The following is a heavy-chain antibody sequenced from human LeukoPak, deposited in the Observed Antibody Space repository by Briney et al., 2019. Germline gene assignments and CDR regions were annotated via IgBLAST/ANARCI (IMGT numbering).Heavy chain of an antibody. CDR3: ARQYCSSTSCSYFDY. V-gene: IGHV4-4*07. CDR2: IYTSGST. Sequence: SETLSLTCTVSGGSISSYYWSWIRQPAGKGLEWIGRIYTSGSTNYNPSLKSRVTMSVDTSKNQFSLKLSSVTAADTAVYYCARQYCSSTSCSYFDYWGQGTLVTVSS. D-gene: IGHD2-2*01. CDR1: GGSISSYY. J-gene: IGHJ4*02.